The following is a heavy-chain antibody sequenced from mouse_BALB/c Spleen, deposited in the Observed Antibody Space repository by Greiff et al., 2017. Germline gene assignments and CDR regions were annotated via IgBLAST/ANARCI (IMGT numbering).Heavy chain of an antibody. CDR3: AKKYGNYGFAY. CDR1: GYTFTSYT. D-gene: IGHD2-10*02. J-gene: IGHJ3*01. Sequence: QVQLQQPGAELVKPGASVKLSCKASGYTFTSYTMHWVKQRPGQGLEWIGYINPSSGYTEYNQKFKDKTTLTADKSSSTAYMQLSSLTSEDSAVYYCAKKYGNYGFAYWGQGTLVTVSA. V-gene: IGHV1-4*02. CDR2: INPSSGYT.